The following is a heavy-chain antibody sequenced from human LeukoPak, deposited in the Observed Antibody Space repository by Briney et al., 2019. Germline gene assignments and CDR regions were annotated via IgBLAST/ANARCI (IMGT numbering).Heavy chain of an antibody. CDR3: ARDHYGYNAFDI. V-gene: IGHV1-2*02. Sequence: GASVKVSCKASGYTFTGYYMHWVRQAPGQGLEWMGWINPNSGGTNYAQKFQGRVTMTRDTSISTAYMELRSLRSDDTAVYYCARDHYGYNAFDIWGQGTMVTVSS. CDR2: INPNSGGT. D-gene: IGHD5-18*01. CDR1: GYTFTGYY. J-gene: IGHJ3*02.